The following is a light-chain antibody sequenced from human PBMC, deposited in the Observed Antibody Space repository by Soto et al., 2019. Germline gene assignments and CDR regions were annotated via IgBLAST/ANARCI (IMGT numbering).Light chain of an antibody. J-gene: IGLJ1*01. CDR1: SSDVGGYNY. Sequence: QSALTQPASVSGSPGQSITISCTGTSSDVGGYNYVSWYQQQAGKAPKLIIHEVSNRPSGVSNRFSGSKSGNTASLTISGLQAEYEADYYCDSYTSSRSYVFGSGTKVTVL. CDR2: EVS. CDR3: DSYTSSRSYV. V-gene: IGLV2-14*01.